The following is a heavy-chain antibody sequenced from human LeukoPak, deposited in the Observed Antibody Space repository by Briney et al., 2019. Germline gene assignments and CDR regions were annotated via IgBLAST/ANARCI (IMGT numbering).Heavy chain of an antibody. D-gene: IGHD3-22*01. Sequence: GGSLRLSCAASGFTFSNAWMSWVRQAPGKGLEWVGRIKSKTDGGTTDYAAPVKGRFNISTDDSKNTLYLQMNSLKTEDTAVYYCTTDPPNYYDSSGSDYWGQGTLVTVSS. CDR3: TTDPPNYYDSSGSDY. CDR1: GFTFSNAW. J-gene: IGHJ4*02. CDR2: IKSKTDGGTT. V-gene: IGHV3-15*01.